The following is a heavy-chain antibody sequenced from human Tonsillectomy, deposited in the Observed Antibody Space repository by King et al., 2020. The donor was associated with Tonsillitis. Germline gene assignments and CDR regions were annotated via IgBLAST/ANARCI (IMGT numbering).Heavy chain of an antibody. CDR2: FDPEDGET. D-gene: IGHD3-16*02. CDR3: ATRRVGYDYVWGSYRYTRYYFDY. Sequence: QLVQSGAEVKKPGASVKVSCKVSGYTLTELSMHWVRQAPGKGLEWMGGFDPEDGETIYAQKFQGRVTMTEDTSTDTAYMELSSLSSEDTAVYYCATRRVGYDYVWGSYRYTRYYFDYWGQGTLVTVSS. V-gene: IGHV1-24*01. CDR1: GYTLTELS. J-gene: IGHJ4*02.